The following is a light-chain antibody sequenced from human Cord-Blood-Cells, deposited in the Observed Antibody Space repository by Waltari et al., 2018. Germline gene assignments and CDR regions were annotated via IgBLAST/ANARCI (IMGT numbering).Light chain of an antibody. J-gene: IGLJ2*01. CDR2: EVS. Sequence: QSALTQPPSASGSPGQSVTISCTGTSSDVGGYNYVSWYQQHPGNAPKLMIYEVSKRPSGVPDRFSGSKSGNTASLTVSGLQAEDEADYYCSSYAGSNLVVFGGGTKLTVL. CDR1: SSDVGGYNY. V-gene: IGLV2-8*01. CDR3: SSYAGSNLVV.